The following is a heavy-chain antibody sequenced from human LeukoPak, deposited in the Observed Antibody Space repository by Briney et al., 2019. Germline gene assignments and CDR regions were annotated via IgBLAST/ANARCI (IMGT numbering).Heavy chain of an antibody. Sequence: PGGSLRLSCAASGFTFSSYAMHWVRQAPGKGLEWVAVISYDGSNKYYADSVKGRFTISRDNSKNTLYLQMNSLRAEDTAVYYCARSSGWFGIFDYWGQGTLVTVSS. CDR3: ARSSGWFGIFDY. D-gene: IGHD6-19*01. J-gene: IGHJ4*02. CDR1: GFTFSSYA. V-gene: IGHV3-30*04. CDR2: ISYDGSNK.